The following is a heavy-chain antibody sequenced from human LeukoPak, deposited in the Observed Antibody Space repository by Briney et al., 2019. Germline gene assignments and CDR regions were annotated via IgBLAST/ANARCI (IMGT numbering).Heavy chain of an antibody. CDR1: GGTFSSYA. CDR3: ARDLCSGGSCYLPYYYYYMDV. CDR2: IIPIFGTA. D-gene: IGHD2-15*01. Sequence: SVKVSCKASGGTFSSYAISWVRQAPGQGLEWMGGIIPIFGTANYAQKFQGRVTITADKSTSTAYMELSSLRSEDTAVYYCARDLCSGGSCYLPYYYYYMDVWGKGTTVTVSS. J-gene: IGHJ6*03. V-gene: IGHV1-69*06.